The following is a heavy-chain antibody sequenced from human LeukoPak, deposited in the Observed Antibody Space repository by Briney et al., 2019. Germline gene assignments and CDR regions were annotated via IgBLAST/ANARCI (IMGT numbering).Heavy chain of an antibody. Sequence: PSETLSLTCTVSSRSIINYYWSWIRQSAGTGLEWVGRIYITGSTNYNPSLQSRLSMSVDTSKNQFSLRLTSVSAAYKAVYYWSMLEYYDSTGYYPGYYMDVWGKGITVTVSS. CDR1: SRSIINYY. CDR3: SMLEYYDSTGYYPGYYMDV. D-gene: IGHD3-22*01. J-gene: IGHJ6*03. CDR2: IYITGST. V-gene: IGHV4-4*07.